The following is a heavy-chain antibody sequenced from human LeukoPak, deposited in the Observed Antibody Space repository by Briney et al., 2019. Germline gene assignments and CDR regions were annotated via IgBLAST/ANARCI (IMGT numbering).Heavy chain of an antibody. CDR2: ISWNSGSI. J-gene: IGHJ3*02. D-gene: IGHD3-10*01. CDR3: AKASFRGVIIPDAFDI. V-gene: IGHV3-9*01. Sequence: GGSLRLSCAASGFTFDDYAVHWVRQAPGKGLERVSGISWNSGSIGYAASVKGRFTISRDNAKNSLYLQMNSLRAEDTALYYCAKASFRGVIIPDAFDIWGQGTMVTVSS. CDR1: GFTFDDYA.